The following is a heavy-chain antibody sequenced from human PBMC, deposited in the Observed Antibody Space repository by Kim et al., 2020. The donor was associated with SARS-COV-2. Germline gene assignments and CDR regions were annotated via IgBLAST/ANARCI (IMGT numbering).Heavy chain of an antibody. CDR3: ARVTTVTREADY. V-gene: IGHV1-8*01. J-gene: IGHJ4*02. CDR1: GYTFTSYD. Sequence: ASVKVSCKASGYTFTSYDINWVRQATGQGLEWMGWMNPNSGNTGYAQKFQGRVTMTRNTSISTAYMELSSLRSEDTAVYYCARVTTVTREADYWGQGTLVTVSS. D-gene: IGHD4-17*01. CDR2: MNPNSGNT.